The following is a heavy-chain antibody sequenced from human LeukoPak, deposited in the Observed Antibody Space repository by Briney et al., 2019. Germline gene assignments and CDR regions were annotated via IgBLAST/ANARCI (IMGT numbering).Heavy chain of an antibody. D-gene: IGHD3-3*01. CDR2: IIPIFGTA. V-gene: IGHV1-69*01. J-gene: IGHJ4*01. CDR1: GGTFSSCA. CDR3: LRDESITIFGVWDC. Sequence: GASVKVSCKASGGTFSSCAISWVQQAPGQGLEWMGGIIPIFGTANYAQKFQGRVTINADESTSTAYMELSSLRSDDTAVYYCLRDESITIFGVWDCWGKGTLVTVSS.